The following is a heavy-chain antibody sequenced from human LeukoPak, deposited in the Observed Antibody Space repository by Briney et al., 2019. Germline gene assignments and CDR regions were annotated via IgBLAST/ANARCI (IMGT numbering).Heavy chain of an antibody. Sequence: GRSLRLSCAASGFTFSSYGMHWVRQAPGKGLEWVAVISCDGSNKYYADSVKGRFTISRDNSKNTLYLQMNSLRAEDTAVYYCAKDLCSSTSCYANYWGQGTLVTVSS. D-gene: IGHD2-2*01. CDR3: AKDLCSSTSCYANY. J-gene: IGHJ4*02. CDR2: ISCDGSNK. V-gene: IGHV3-30*18. CDR1: GFTFSSYG.